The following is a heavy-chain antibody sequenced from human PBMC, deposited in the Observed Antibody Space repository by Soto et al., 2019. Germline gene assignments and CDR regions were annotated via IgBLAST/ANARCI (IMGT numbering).Heavy chain of an antibody. V-gene: IGHV3-23*01. D-gene: IGHD3-22*01. Sequence: GGSLRLSCAASGFTFSSYAMSWVRQAPGKGLEWVSAISGSGGSTYYADSVKGRFTISRDNSKNTLYLQMNSLRAEDTAVYYCAKGSFVFGFGHDSSGFDYWGQGTLVTVSS. CDR2: ISGSGGST. J-gene: IGHJ4*02. CDR1: GFTFSSYA. CDR3: AKGSFVFGFGHDSSGFDY.